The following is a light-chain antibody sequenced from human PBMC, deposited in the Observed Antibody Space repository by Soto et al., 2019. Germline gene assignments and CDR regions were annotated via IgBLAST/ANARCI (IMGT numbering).Light chain of an antibody. CDR1: SSDVGLYDY. Sequence: QSAMAEPGSGLGSSGQSITINCTGTSSDVGLYDYVSWYQQHPGKAPQLMIYAVSNRPSGVSNRFSASKSGNTASLFISGLQAEDEADYYCSSYTSDSSYVLGSRTKVTVL. J-gene: IGLJ1*01. CDR2: AVS. CDR3: SSYTSDSSYV. V-gene: IGLV2-14*01.